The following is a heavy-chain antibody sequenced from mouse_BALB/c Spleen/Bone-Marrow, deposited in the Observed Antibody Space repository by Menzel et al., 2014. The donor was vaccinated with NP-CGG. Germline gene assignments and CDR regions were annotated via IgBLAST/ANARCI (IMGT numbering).Heavy chain of an antibody. CDR3: ARHYYGSSYYFDY. V-gene: IGHV5-9-3*01. J-gene: IGHJ2*01. CDR1: GFTFSSYA. CDR2: ISSGGGYT. Sequence: EVQLQESGGGLVQPGGSLKLSCAASGFTFSSYAMSWVRQTPEKRLEWVATISSGGGYTYYPDSVKGRFTISRDNAKNTLYLQMSSLRSEDTAMYYCARHYYGSSYYFDYWGQGTTLTVSS. D-gene: IGHD1-1*01.